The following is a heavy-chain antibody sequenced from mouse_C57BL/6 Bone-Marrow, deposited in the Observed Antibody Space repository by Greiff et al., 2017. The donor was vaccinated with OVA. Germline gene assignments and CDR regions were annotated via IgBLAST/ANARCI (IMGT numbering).Heavy chain of an antibody. V-gene: IGHV1-54*01. CDR2: ISPGSGGT. Sequence: QVQLQQSGAELVRPGTSVKVSCKASGYAFTNYLIEWVKQRPGQGLEWIGVISPGSGGTNYNAKFKGKATLTAAKSSNTAYMQLSSLTSEDSAVYFSTRYRGDMDDWGQGTSVTVSS. CDR3: TRYRGDMDD. D-gene: IGHD2-12*01. J-gene: IGHJ4*01. CDR1: GYAFTNYL.